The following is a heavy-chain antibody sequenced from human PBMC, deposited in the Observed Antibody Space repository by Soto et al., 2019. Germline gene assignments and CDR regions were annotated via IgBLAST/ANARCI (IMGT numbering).Heavy chain of an antibody. J-gene: IGHJ4*02. V-gene: IGHV1-3*05. CDR3: ARVSGWYFLDY. CDR1: GYSFTSYA. D-gene: IGHD6-19*01. Sequence: QVRLVQCGAEEKKPGASVKVSCKASGYSFTSYAMHWVRQSPGQRREWVRWINAGNANTKHSQKVQGRVTLTRDTSASTAYLALSSLRSADTAVYYCARVSGWYFLDYWGPGTLVTVSS. CDR2: INAGNANT.